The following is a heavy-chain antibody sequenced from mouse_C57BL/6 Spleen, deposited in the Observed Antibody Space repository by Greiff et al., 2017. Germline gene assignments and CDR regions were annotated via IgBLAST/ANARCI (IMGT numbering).Heavy chain of an antibody. V-gene: IGHV14-4*01. Sequence: EVQLQQSGAELVRPGASVKLSCTASGFNIKDDYMHWVKQRPEQGLEWIGWIDPENGDTEYASKFQGKATITADTSSNTAYLQLSSLTSEDTAVYYCTRSYDYFDYWGQGTTLTVSS. CDR1: GFNIKDDY. J-gene: IGHJ2*01. D-gene: IGHD1-1*01. CDR2: IDPENGDT. CDR3: TRSYDYFDY.